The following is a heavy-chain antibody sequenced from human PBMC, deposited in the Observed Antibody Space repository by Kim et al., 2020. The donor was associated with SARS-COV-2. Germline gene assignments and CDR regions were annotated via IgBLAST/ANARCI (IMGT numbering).Heavy chain of an antibody. V-gene: IGHV3-30*18. D-gene: IGHD6-6*01. J-gene: IGHJ4*02. CDR3: AKAGGSSSLDY. Sequence: GGSLRLSCAASGFTFSSYGMHWVRQAPGKGLEWVAVISYDGSNKYYADSVKGRFTISRDNSKNTLYLQMNSLRAEDTAVYYCAKAGGSSSLDYWGQGTL. CDR2: ISYDGSNK. CDR1: GFTFSSYG.